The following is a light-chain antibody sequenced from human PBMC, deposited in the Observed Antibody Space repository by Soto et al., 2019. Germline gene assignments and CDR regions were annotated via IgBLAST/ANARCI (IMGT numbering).Light chain of an antibody. J-gene: IGKJ2*01. CDR3: QQYGSSPPYT. CDR2: AAS. CDR1: QSVSSSY. Sequence: EIVLTQSPGTLSLSPGERATLSCRASQSVSSSYLARYQHKPGQAPRLLIYAASSRSTGIPDRFSGSGSGTDFTLTISRLEPEDFALYYCQQYGSSPPYTFGQGTELEIK. V-gene: IGKV3-20*01.